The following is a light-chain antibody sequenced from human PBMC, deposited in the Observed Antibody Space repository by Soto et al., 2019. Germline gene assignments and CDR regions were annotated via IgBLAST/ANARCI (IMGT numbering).Light chain of an antibody. J-gene: IGKJ5*01. CDR2: GAS. Sequence: EIVLTQSPCTLSLSPGERATLSCRASQSVSSNYLAWYQQKPGQAPRLLIYGASSRATGIPDRFSGSGSGTDFTLTISRLEPEDFAVYFCQQYNGWLWTFGQGTRLEIK. CDR1: QSVSSNY. CDR3: QQYNGWLWT. V-gene: IGKV3-20*01.